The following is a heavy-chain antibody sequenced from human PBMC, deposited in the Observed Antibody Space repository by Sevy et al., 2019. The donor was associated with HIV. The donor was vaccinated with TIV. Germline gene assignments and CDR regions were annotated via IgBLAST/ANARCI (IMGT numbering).Heavy chain of an antibody. Sequence: GGSLRLSCSASGFTFSGYAMRWVRQAPGKGLEWVSTVSNRGDDTYYADSVKGRFTISRDNSKDTLYLHLNSLRGDDTAVYFCARHDHYDAIGGTGTFDYWGQGTLVTVSS. V-gene: IGHV3-23*01. J-gene: IGHJ4*02. CDR2: VSNRGDDT. D-gene: IGHD3-22*01. CDR3: ARHDHYDAIGGTGTFDY. CDR1: GFTFSGYA.